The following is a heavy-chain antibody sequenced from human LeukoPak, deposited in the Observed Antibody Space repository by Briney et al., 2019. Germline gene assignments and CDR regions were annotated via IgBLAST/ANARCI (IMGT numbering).Heavy chain of an antibody. CDR1: GFTFSSYT. V-gene: IGHV3-23*01. J-gene: IGHJ4*02. D-gene: IGHD6-19*01. CDR2: ITTGGPNT. Sequence: GGSLRLSCTASGFTFSSYTMSWVRQAPGKGLKWVSTITTGGPNTYYADSVKGRFTVSRDDSKNTLYLQMNSLRAEDTAVYYCAKGIAVAGRIYFDYWGQGTLVTVSS. CDR3: AKGIAVAGRIYFDY.